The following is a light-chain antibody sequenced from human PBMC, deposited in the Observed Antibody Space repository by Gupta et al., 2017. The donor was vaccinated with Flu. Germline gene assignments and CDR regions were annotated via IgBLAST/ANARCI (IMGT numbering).Light chain of an antibody. Sequence: EIVLTQSPGTLSLSPGERATLSCRASQSVSSSYLAWYEQKPGQAPRLLIYGASSRATGIPDRFSGSGSGTDFTLTISRREPEDFAVYYCQQYGCSPPLTFGGGTKVEIK. J-gene: IGKJ4*01. CDR2: GAS. CDR3: QQYGCSPPLT. CDR1: QSVSSSY. V-gene: IGKV3-20*01.